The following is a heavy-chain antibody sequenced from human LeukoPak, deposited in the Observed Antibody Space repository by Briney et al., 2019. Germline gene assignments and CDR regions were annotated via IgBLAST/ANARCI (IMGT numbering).Heavy chain of an antibody. J-gene: IGHJ4*02. V-gene: IGHV3-30*18. Sequence: PGGSLRLSCAASGFTFSSYGMHWVRQAPGKGLEWVAVISYDGSNKYYADSVKGRFTISRDNSKNTLYLQMNSLRAEDTAVYYCAKDCDDSSGYLDYWGQGTLVTVSS. CDR1: GFTFSSYG. D-gene: IGHD3-22*01. CDR2: ISYDGSNK. CDR3: AKDCDDSSGYLDY.